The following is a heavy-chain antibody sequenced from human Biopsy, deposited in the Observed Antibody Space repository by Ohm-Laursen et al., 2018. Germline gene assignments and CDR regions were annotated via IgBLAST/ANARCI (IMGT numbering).Heavy chain of an antibody. J-gene: IGHJ6*02. CDR3: SRGRVEKGTRSPSWGLYDTYYKYRAMDV. Sequence: TLSRTSTGSTCTFGGYYWSRIRQTPGRGLQYIAYIHNDATQYNPSLESRVTISLDTAKSQFSLKLTSVTAADTGVYFCSRGRVEKGTRSPSWGLYDTYYKYRAMDVWGPGTAVTVSS. CDR2: IHNDAT. CDR1: TCTFGGYY. V-gene: IGHV4-59*13. D-gene: IGHD3-10*01.